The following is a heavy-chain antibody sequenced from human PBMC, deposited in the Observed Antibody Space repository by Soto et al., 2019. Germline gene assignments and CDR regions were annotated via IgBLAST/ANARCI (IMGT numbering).Heavy chain of an antibody. D-gene: IGHD2-21*02. CDR2: VNPSGGHT. CDR3: ARGGHVVVVTAALDY. J-gene: IGHJ4*02. Sequence: QVQLMQSGAEVKKPGASVKVSCKASGDTFTDYYIHWVRQAPGQGLEWMGTVNPSGGHTTYAQHFRGSVTMTRDTSTSTLYMELTSLTSEDTALYYCARGGHVVVVTAALDYWGQGTLVTVSS. CDR1: GDTFTDYY. V-gene: IGHV1-46*01.